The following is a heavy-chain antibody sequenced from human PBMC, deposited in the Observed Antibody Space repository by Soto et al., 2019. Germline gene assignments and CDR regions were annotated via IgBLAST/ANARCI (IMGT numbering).Heavy chain of an antibody. CDR3: ARDRGYYGSGSYVGYYYLDV. J-gene: IGHJ6*03. D-gene: IGHD3-10*01. Sequence: QVQLVQSGAEVKKPGASVKVSCKASGYTFTGYYMHWVRQAPGQGLEWMGWINPNSGGTNYAQKFQGWVTMTRDTSISTAYMELCRLRSDDTAVYYCARDRGYYGSGSYVGYYYLDVWGKGTTVTVSS. CDR2: INPNSGGT. V-gene: IGHV1-2*04. CDR1: GYTFTGYY.